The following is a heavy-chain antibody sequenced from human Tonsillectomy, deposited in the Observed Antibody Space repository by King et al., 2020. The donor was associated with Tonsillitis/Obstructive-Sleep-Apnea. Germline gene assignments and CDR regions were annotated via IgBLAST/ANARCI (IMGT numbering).Heavy chain of an antibody. J-gene: IGHJ3*02. V-gene: IGHV3-30*18. Sequence: VQLVESGGGVVQPGRSLRLSCAASGFTFSSYGMHWVRQAPGKGLEWVAVISYDGSNKYYADSVKGRFTISRDNSKNTLNLQMNSRRAEDTSVYYCAKDGGGVSYYYDSSGYGAFDIWGQGTMVTVSS. CDR3: AKDGGGVSYYYDSSGYGAFDI. D-gene: IGHD3-22*01. CDR2: ISYDGSNK. CDR1: GFTFSSYG.